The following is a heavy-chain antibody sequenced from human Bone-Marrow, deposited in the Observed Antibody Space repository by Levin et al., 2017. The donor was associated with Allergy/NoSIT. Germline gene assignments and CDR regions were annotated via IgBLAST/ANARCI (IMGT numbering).Heavy chain of an antibody. CDR3: AREYGDYQGFDF. J-gene: IGHJ4*02. V-gene: IGHV3-7*03. Sequence: ETLSLTCAASGFTLSSSWMSWVRQAPGKGLEWVANIKQDGNEKNYVDSVKGRFTISRDNPKNSLFLQMNSLRVEDTALYYCAREYGDYQGFDFWGQGTPVTVSS. CDR1: GFTLSSSW. CDR2: IKQDGNEK. D-gene: IGHD4-17*01.